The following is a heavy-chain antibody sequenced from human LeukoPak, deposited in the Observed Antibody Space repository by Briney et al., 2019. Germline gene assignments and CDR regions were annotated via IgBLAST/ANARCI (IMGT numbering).Heavy chain of an antibody. CDR1: GYTLTELS. J-gene: IGHJ4*02. CDR2: FDPEDGET. D-gene: IGHD6-13*01. V-gene: IGHV1-24*01. Sequence: ASVKVSCKVSGYTLTELSMHWVRQAPGKGLEWMGGFDPEDGETIYAQKFQGRVTMTEDTSTDTAYMELSSLRSEDTAVYYCATDQQLKRNGLFDYWGQGTLVTVSS. CDR3: ATDQQLKRNGLFDY.